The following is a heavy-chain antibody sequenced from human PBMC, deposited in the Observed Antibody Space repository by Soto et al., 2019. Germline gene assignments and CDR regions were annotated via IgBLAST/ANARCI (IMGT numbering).Heavy chain of an antibody. CDR2: IYYNGNN. CDR3: ARERRGGDSNGGVDY. CDR1: GASLSSGDYY. V-gene: IGHV4-30-4*01. D-gene: IGHD2-21*02. Sequence: QVQLQESGPGLVKPSQTLSLTCIVSGASLSSGDYYWSWIRQPPGKGLEWIAFIYYNGNNFYNPSLKRRVTIAIDTPNNQFSLTVRSVTAADTAVYYCARERRGGDSNGGVDYWGQGTLVTVSS. J-gene: IGHJ4*02.